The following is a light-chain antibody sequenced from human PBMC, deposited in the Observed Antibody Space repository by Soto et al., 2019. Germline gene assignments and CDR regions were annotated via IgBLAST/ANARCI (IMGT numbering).Light chain of an antibody. Sequence: DIQMTQSPSSLSASVGDRDTITCRASQSISSYLNWYQHKPGKAPRLLIYAASSLQSGVPSRFSGSGSGTDFTLTISSLQPEDSAAYYCQQSYSTPVDFGQGTKLEIK. V-gene: IGKV1-39*01. CDR3: QQSYSTPVD. J-gene: IGKJ2*01. CDR2: AAS. CDR1: QSISSY.